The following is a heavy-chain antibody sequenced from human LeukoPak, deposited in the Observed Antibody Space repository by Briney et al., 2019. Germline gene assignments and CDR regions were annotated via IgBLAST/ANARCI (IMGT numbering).Heavy chain of an antibody. Sequence: SVKVSCKASGGTFSSYAISWVRQAPGQGLEWMGGIIPIFGTANYAQKFQGRVTITADESTSTAYTELSSLRSEDTAVYYCATGQVGNHIVVVVADYWGQGTLVTVSS. V-gene: IGHV1-69*13. CDR1: GGTFSSYA. CDR3: ATGQVGNHIVVVVADY. D-gene: IGHD2-15*01. J-gene: IGHJ4*02. CDR2: IIPIFGTA.